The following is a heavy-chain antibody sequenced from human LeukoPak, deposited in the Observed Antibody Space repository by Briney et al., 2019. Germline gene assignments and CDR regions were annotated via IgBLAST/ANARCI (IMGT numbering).Heavy chain of an antibody. J-gene: IGHJ4*02. CDR2: IYDNGRT. V-gene: IGHV4-59*01. D-gene: IGHD4-17*01. CDR1: GGPISDDY. CDR3: ARFPNYDDYVRDY. Sequence: SETLSLTCTVSGGPISDDYWSWIRQPPGKGLEWIAFIYDNGRTSYNPSLQSRVTISGDTSKKQFSLKLDSLTAADTAVYFCARFPNYDDYVRDYWGQGILVTVSS.